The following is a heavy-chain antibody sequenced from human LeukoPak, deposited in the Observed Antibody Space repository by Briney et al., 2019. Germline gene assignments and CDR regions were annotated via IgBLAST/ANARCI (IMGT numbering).Heavy chain of an antibody. Sequence: PGGFLRLSCAASGFAFSSYTMSWVRRAPGKGLEWVSALSDSGGSTYYADSVKGRFTISRDNSKNTLYLQMNSLRAEDTAVYYCAKDLARNDGGLDYWGQGTLVTVSS. J-gene: IGHJ4*02. CDR1: GFAFSSYT. D-gene: IGHD1-1*01. CDR2: LSDSGGST. CDR3: AKDLARNDGGLDY. V-gene: IGHV3-23*01.